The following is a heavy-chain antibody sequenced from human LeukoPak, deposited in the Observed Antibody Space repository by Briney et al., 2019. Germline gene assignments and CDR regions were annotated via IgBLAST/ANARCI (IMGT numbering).Heavy chain of an antibody. CDR3: VRLYDYVWGSYRYPWFDP. V-gene: IGHV3-30*03. D-gene: IGHD3-16*02. Sequence: GGSLRLSCAASGFTFSSYGMHWVRQAPGKGLEWVAVISYDGSNKYYADSVKGRFTISRDNSKNTLYLQMNSLRAEDTAVYYCVRLYDYVWGSYRYPWFDPWGQGTLVTVSS. J-gene: IGHJ5*02. CDR2: ISYDGSNK. CDR1: GFTFSSYG.